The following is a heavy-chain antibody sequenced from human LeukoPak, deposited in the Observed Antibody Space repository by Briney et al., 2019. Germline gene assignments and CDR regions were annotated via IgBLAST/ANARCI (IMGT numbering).Heavy chain of an antibody. CDR1: GFTVSSNY. V-gene: IGHV3-53*01. CDR3: AREARITIFGVDSNWFDP. Sequence: GGSLRLSCAASGFTVSSNYMSWVRQAPGKGLEWVSVIYSGGSTYYLDSVKGRFTISRDNSKNTLYLQMNSLRAEDTAVYYCAREARITIFGVDSNWFDPWGQGTLVTVSS. D-gene: IGHD3-3*01. CDR2: IYSGGST. J-gene: IGHJ5*02.